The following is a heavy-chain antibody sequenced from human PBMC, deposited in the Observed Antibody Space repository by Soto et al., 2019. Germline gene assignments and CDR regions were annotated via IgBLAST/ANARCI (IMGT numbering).Heavy chain of an antibody. V-gene: IGHV3-30*04. CDR2: ISSDESHK. CDR3: ASARCSSVCYLIDY. Sequence: HPGGSLRLSCAASGFTFSTSAIHWVRQAPGKGLEWVALISSDESHKSYADSVKGRFTISRDNAVNTVYLQMNSLRVEDTAIYHCASARCSSVCYLIDYWGLGTLVTV. CDR1: GFTFSTSA. D-gene: IGHD2-21*02. J-gene: IGHJ4*01.